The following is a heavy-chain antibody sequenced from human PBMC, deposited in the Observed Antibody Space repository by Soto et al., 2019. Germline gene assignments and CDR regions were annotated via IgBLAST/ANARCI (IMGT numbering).Heavy chain of an antibody. J-gene: IGHJ6*02. Sequence: SETLSLTCTVSGGSISSGGYYWSWIRQHPGKGLEWIGYIYYSGSTYYNPSLKSRVTISVDTSKNQFSLKLSSVTAADTAVYYCARRAAGTLDVWGQGTTVTVSS. CDR1: GGSISSGGYY. CDR2: IYYSGST. V-gene: IGHV4-31*03. D-gene: IGHD6-13*01. CDR3: ARRAAGTLDV.